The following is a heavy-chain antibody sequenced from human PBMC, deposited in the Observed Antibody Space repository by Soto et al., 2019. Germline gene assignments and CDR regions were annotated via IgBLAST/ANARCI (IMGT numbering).Heavy chain of an antibody. V-gene: IGHV1-3*01. J-gene: IGHJ4*02. CDR1: GYTFTSYT. CDR3: ARELPSGYPYYFDY. D-gene: IGHD3-22*01. CDR2: INGGSGNT. Sequence: ASVKVSCKASGYTFTSYTVHWVRQAPGQSLEWMGWINGGSGNTKNSQKFQGRVTITRDTSASTAYMELSSLRSEDTAVYYCARELPSGYPYYFDYWGQGTLVTVSS.